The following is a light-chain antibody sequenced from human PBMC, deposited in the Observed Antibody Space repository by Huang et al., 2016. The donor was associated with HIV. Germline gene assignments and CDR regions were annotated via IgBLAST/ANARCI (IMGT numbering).Light chain of an antibody. Sequence: AIQLTQSPSSLSASVGDRVTITCRASQGIASDLAWYQQKPGKAPKLLMYVASTLQSGVPSRVSGRGSGTDFTLTINSLQPEDSATYYCQQLNNYPLTCGGGTKVEIK. CDR3: QQLNNYPLT. V-gene: IGKV1D-13*01. CDR2: VAS. J-gene: IGKJ4*01. CDR1: QGIASD.